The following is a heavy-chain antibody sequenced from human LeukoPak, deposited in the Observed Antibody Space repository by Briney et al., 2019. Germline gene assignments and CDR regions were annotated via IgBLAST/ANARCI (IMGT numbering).Heavy chain of an antibody. J-gene: IGHJ3*02. CDR1: GFTFDDYA. CDR2: ISWNSGSI. Sequence: GRSLRLSCAASGFTFDDYAMHWVRQAPGKGLEWVSGISWNSGSIGYADSVKGRFTISRDNAKNSLYLQMNSLRAEDTALYYCAKVNGYCSSTSCQGAFDIWGQGTMVTVSP. D-gene: IGHD2-2*01. CDR3: AKVNGYCSSTSCQGAFDI. V-gene: IGHV3-9*01.